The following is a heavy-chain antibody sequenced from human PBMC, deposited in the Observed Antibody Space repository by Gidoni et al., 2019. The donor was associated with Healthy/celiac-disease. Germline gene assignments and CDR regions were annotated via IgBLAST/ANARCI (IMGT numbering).Heavy chain of an antibody. Sequence: QVQLVQSGAEVKKPGSSVKVSCKASGGTFSSYAISWVRQDPGPGLEWMGGIIPILGTANYAQKFQGRVTITADESTSTAYMELSSLRSEDTAVYYCARGEGWSGYSGDFDYWGQGTLVTVSS. CDR2: IIPILGTA. V-gene: IGHV1-69*01. CDR1: GGTFSSYA. CDR3: ARGEGWSGYSGDFDY. D-gene: IGHD3-3*01. J-gene: IGHJ4*02.